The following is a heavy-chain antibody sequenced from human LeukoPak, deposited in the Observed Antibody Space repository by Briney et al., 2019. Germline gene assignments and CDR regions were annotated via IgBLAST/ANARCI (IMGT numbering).Heavy chain of an antibody. CDR3: ARGGYSYGRYGY. V-gene: IGHV1-69*05. J-gene: IGHJ4*02. CDR2: IIPIFGTA. CDR1: GYSLVGYG. D-gene: IGHD5-18*01. Sequence: VASVKVSCKASGYSLVGYGITWVRQAPGQGLEWMGGIIPIFGTANYAQKFQGRVTITTDESTSTAYMELSSLRSEDTAVYYCARGGYSYGRYGYWGQGTLVTVSS.